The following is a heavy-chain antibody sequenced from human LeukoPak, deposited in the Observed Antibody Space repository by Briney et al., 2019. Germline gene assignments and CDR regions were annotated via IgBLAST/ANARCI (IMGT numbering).Heavy chain of an antibody. Sequence: PGGSLTLSCTASGFPFNRFAMSWVRQAPGQGLAWVSAISGGGDAHYADFVKGRFTISRDNSKNTLFLHMNNLTADDTALYYCAKEGITGADSWGQGTLVSVSS. CDR1: GFPFNRFA. CDR2: ISGGGDA. J-gene: IGHJ4*02. V-gene: IGHV3-23*01. CDR3: AKEGITGADS.